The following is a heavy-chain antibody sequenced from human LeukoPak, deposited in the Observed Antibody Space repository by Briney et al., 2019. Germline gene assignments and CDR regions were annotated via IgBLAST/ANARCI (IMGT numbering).Heavy chain of an antibody. J-gene: IGHJ6*03. CDR3: ARARPTYYDFWSGPYYYYYMDV. CDR2: IGTAGDT. Sequence: QPGGSPRLSCAASGFTFSSYDMHWVRQATGKDLEWVSAIGTAGDTYYPGSVKGRFTISRENAKNSLYLQMNSLRAGDTAVYYCARARPTYYDFWSGPYYYYYMDVWGKGTTVTVSS. CDR1: GFTFSSYD. V-gene: IGHV3-13*01. D-gene: IGHD3-3*01.